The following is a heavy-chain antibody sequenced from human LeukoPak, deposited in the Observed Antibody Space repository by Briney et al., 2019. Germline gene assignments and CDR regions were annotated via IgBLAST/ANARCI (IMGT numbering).Heavy chain of an antibody. CDR1: GYTFTSYY. Sequence: ASVKVSCKASGYTFTSYYMHWVRQAPGQGLEWMGWINPNSGGTNYAQKFQGWVTMTRDTSISTAYMELSRLRSDDTAVYYCARADEYCSGGSCYVYYYGMDVWGQGTTVTVSS. V-gene: IGHV1-2*04. CDR3: ARADEYCSGGSCYVYYYGMDV. D-gene: IGHD2-15*01. J-gene: IGHJ6*02. CDR2: INPNSGGT.